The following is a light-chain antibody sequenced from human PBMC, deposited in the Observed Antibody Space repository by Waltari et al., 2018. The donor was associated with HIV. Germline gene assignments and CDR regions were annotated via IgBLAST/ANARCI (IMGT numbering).Light chain of an antibody. CDR2: DAS. J-gene: IGKJ4*01. V-gene: IGKV1-33*01. CDR3: QQYENLPLT. Sequence: DIQMTQSPSSLSASVGDRVTITCQASQDINKYLNWYQQRLGKAPKLLSYDASNLQTGVPSRFSGAGSGTDFSFNISRLQPEDFATYYCQQYENLPLTFGEGTRVEIK. CDR1: QDINKY.